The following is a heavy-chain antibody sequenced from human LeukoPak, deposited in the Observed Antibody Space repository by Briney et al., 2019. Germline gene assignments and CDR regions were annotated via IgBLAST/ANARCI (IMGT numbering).Heavy chain of an antibody. CDR1: GGSISSNKW. Sequence: PSGTLSLTCAVSGGSISSNKWWSWLRQAPGKGLEWLGEVVHSGSTNYNPSLKSRVTISVDKSKNQFSLRLNSVTAADTAVYYCARAYYYDSSPGLGDAFDIWGQGTMVTVSS. J-gene: IGHJ3*02. V-gene: IGHV4-4*02. D-gene: IGHD3-22*01. CDR2: VVHSGST. CDR3: ARAYYYDSSPGLGDAFDI.